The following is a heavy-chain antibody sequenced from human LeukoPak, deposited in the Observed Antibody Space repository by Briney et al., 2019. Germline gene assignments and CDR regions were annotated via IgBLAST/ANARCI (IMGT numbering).Heavy chain of an antibody. Sequence: SETLSLTCTVSGGSISSSSYYWGWIRQPPGTGLEWLGSIYYSGSTYYNPSLKSRVTISVDTSKNQFSLKLSSVTAADTAVYYCARGRFLGHFDYWGQGTLVTVSS. CDR1: GGSISSSSYY. D-gene: IGHD3-3*01. CDR2: IYYSGST. J-gene: IGHJ4*02. CDR3: ARGRFLGHFDY. V-gene: IGHV4-39*07.